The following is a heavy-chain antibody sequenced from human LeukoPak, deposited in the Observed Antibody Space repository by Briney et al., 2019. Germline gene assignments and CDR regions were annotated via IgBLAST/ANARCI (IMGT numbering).Heavy chain of an antibody. CDR3: ARLNVEMATAFDY. J-gene: IGHJ4*02. CDR1: GGSISTYY. Sequence: PSETLSLTCSVSGGSISTYYWSWIRQPPGKGLEWIGYIYNSGYTNYNPSLKSRVTISVDTSKNQFSLKLSSVTAADTAVYYCARLNVEMATAFDYWGQGTLVTVSS. D-gene: IGHD5-24*01. V-gene: IGHV4-59*01. CDR2: IYNSGYT.